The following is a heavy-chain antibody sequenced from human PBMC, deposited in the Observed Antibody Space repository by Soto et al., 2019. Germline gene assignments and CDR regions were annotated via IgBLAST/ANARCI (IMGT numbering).Heavy chain of an antibody. D-gene: IGHD6-13*01. CDR3: ARIGASGISSCTTTSYYYGLDV. CDR1: GYTFTGYY. CDR2: INPNSGGT. V-gene: IGHV1-2*04. Sequence: ASVKVSCKASGYTFTGYYMHWVRQAPGQGLEGMGWINPNSGGTNYAQKFQGWVTMTRDTSISTAYMELSRLRSDDTAVYYCARIGASGISSCTTTSYYYGLDVWGQGTTVTV. J-gene: IGHJ6*01.